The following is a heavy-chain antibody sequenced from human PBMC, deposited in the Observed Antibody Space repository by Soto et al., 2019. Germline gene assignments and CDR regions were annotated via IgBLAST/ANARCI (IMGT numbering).Heavy chain of an antibody. CDR3: ARIWSCSYGRYGMDF. CDR1: GGSFSGYY. V-gene: IGHV4-34*01. Sequence: SETLSLTCAVYGGSFSGYYWSWIRQPPGKGLEWIGEINHSGSTDYNPSLKSRVTISVDTSKNQFSLKLSSVTAADTAVYYCARIWSCSYGRYGMDFWGQGTLVPVSS. J-gene: IGHJ4*02. D-gene: IGHD5-18*01. CDR2: INHSGST.